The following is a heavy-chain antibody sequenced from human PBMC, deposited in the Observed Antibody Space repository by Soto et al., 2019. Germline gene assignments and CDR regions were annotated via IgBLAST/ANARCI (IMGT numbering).Heavy chain of an antibody. CDR2: IYNIGRP. V-gene: IGHV4-31*03. D-gene: IGHD6-19*01. CDR1: GRSVTSGGYY. Sequence: QVQLQESGPRLVKPSQTLSLTCTVSGRSVTSGGYYWTWIRQHPGRGLEWIGYIYNIGRPSYNPSFESRVTISLDTSKNQFSLNLTAVAAADTAIYYCVRDGALDSSGHWFDTWGQGILVTVSS. CDR3: VRDGALDSSGHWFDT. J-gene: IGHJ5*02.